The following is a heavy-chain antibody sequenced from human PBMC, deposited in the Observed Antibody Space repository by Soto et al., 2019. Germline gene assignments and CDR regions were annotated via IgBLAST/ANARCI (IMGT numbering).Heavy chain of an antibody. D-gene: IGHD3-22*01. J-gene: IGHJ4*02. CDR3: ARDPPLSMIVVVGVDDF. V-gene: IGHV3-21*06. CDR1: GFTLTNEN. Sequence: GGSLRLSCTVLGFTLTNENMNWVRQAPGKGLEWVSSISSRSTFINYADSVKGRFTISRDNDKCLVYLQMNSLRAEDTAVYYCARDPPLSMIVVVGVDDFWGQGTLVTVSS. CDR2: ISSRSTFI.